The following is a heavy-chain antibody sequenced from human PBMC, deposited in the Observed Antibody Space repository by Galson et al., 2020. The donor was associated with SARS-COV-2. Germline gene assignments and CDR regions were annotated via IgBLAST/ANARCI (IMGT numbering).Heavy chain of an antibody. V-gene: IGHV4-38-2*01. D-gene: IGHD6-19*01. CDR2: IYHSEST. CDR1: GYSISSGYY. CDR3: ARIAGYSSGGYREGDAFDI. Sequence: SETLSLTCAVSGYSISSGYYWGWIRQPPGKGLEWIGSIYHSESTWYYPSLRSRVTIPVDTSKNQFSLKLSSVTAADTAVYYCARIAGYSSGGYREGDAFDIWGQGTMVTVSS. J-gene: IGHJ3*02.